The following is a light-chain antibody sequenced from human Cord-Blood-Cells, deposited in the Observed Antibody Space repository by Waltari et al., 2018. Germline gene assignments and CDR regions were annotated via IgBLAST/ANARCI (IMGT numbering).Light chain of an antibody. J-gene: IGLJ1*01. CDR1: SSNIGSNT. Sequence: QSVLTQPPSASGTPGQRVTISSSGSSSNIGSNTVNWYQQLPGTAPNLLIYSNNQRPSGVPDRFSGSKSGTSASLAISGLQSEDEADYYCAAWDDSLNGYVFGTGTKVTVL. V-gene: IGLV1-44*01. CDR2: SNN. CDR3: AAWDDSLNGYV.